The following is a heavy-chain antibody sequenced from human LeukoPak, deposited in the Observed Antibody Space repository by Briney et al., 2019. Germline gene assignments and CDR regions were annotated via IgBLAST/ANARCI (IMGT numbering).Heavy chain of an antibody. CDR2: ISSSSSYI. CDR3: ARGRGGDNSNWFDP. V-gene: IGHV3-21*01. Sequence: GGSLRLSCAASGFTFSSYSMNWVRQAPGKGLEWVSSISSSSSYIYYADSVKGRFTISRDNANNSLYLQMTGLRAEDTAVYYCARGRGGDNSNWFDPWGPGTLVTVSS. D-gene: IGHD4-23*01. J-gene: IGHJ5*02. CDR1: GFTFSSYS.